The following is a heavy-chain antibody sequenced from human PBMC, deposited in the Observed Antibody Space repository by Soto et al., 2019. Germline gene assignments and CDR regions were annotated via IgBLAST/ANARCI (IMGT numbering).Heavy chain of an antibody. CDR2: ISYSGST. Sequence: TLSLTCTVSGGSISSGDYFWNWIRQLPGKGLEWIGYISYSGSTYYNPSLKSRITISADTSKNQFSPKVNSVTAADTAVHYCARGDPLSPIYWGQGALVTVSS. J-gene: IGHJ4*02. V-gene: IGHV4-31*03. CDR1: GGSISSGDYF. CDR3: ARGDPLSPIY. D-gene: IGHD3-3*02.